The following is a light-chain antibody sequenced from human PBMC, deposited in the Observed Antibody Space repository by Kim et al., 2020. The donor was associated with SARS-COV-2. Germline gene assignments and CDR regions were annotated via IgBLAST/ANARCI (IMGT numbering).Light chain of an antibody. J-gene: IGKJ2*01. CDR2: DAS. Sequence: EIVLTQSPATLSLSPGERATLSCRASQSLSGHLAWYQQKFGQSPRLLIYDASHRATGIPARFSGSGSETDFTLTISSLEPEDFAVYYCQQRSNYTFGQGTKLEI. CDR1: QSLSGH. V-gene: IGKV3-11*01. CDR3: QQRSNYT.